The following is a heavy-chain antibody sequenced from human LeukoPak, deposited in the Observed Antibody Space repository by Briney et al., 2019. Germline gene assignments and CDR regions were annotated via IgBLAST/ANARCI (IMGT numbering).Heavy chain of an antibody. CDR2: IYTGGNT. J-gene: IGHJ4*02. CDR3: AVARDYAVDS. V-gene: IGHV3-53*01. CDR1: GFTVSGNN. D-gene: IGHD4-17*01. Sequence: GGSLRLSCAASGFTVSGNNMSWVRRAPGKGLEGVSIIYTGGNTYYSDSVTGRFTASRDNSKNTIHLQMNSLRAEDTAVYYCAVARDYAVDSWGQGTLVTVSS.